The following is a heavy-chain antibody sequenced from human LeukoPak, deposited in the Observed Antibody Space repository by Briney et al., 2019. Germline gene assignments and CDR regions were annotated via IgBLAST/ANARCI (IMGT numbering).Heavy chain of an antibody. CDR2: INWNGGST. J-gene: IGHJ3*02. D-gene: IGHD6-13*01. V-gene: IGHV3-20*04. Sequence: PGGSLRLSCAASGFTFDDYGMSWVCQAPGRGLEWVSGINWNGGSTGYADSVKGRFTISRDNAKNSLYLQMNSLRVEDTALYYCARESSSSWYEPPDAFDIWGQGTMVTVSS. CDR1: GFTFDDYG. CDR3: ARESSSSWYEPPDAFDI.